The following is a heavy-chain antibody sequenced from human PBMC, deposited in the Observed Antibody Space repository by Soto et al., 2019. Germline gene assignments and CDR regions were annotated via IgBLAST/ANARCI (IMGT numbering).Heavy chain of an antibody. CDR2: IYYSGST. CDR3: ARHKRGGRLNVDY. J-gene: IGHJ4*02. V-gene: IGHV4-59*08. D-gene: IGHD2-15*01. Sequence: ETLSLTCTVSGGSISSYYWSCIRQPPGKGLEGIGYIYYSGSTNYNPPLKSQEPISVATSKNEFALKLRSVTAADQAVYFCARHKRGGRLNVDYWGQGTLVKVSA. CDR1: GGSISSYY.